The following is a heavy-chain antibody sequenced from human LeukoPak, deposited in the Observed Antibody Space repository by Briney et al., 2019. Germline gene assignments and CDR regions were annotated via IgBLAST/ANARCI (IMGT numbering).Heavy chain of an antibody. CDR3: ASAYYYDSSYDY. D-gene: IGHD3-22*01. J-gene: IGHJ4*02. Sequence: SETLSLTCTVSGYSISSGYYWGWIRQPPGKGLEWIGRIYTSGSTNYNPSLKSRVTISVDTSKNQFSLKLSSVTAADMAVYYCASAYYYDSSYDYWGQGTLVTVSS. CDR1: GYSISSGYY. CDR2: IYTSGST. V-gene: IGHV4-38-2*02.